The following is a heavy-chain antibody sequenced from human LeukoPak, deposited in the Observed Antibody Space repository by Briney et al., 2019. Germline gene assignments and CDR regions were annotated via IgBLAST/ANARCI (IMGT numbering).Heavy chain of an antibody. Sequence: GGSLRLSCAASGFTFSSYWMHWVRQAPGEGLVWVSAISGSGGSTYYADSVKGRFTISRDNSKNTLYLQMNSLRAEDTDVYYCARGIQGDGYNYGGYWGQGTLVTVSS. CDR3: ARGIQGDGYNYGGY. V-gene: IGHV3-23*01. CDR1: GFTFSSYW. J-gene: IGHJ4*02. CDR2: ISGSGGST. D-gene: IGHD5-24*01.